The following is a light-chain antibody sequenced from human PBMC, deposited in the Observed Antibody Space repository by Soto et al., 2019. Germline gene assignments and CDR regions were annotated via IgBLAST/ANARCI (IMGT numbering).Light chain of an antibody. V-gene: IGLV2-23*01. CDR1: TSDVGSYSL. CDR3: YSYAVSSIYV. CDR2: EDS. Sequence: QSALTQPASVSGSPGQSITMSCTGTTSDVGSYSLLSWYQQHPGKAPKLMIYEDSKRPSGVSNRFSGSKSGNTASLTISGLQAEDEADYYCYSYAVSSIYVFGTGTKVTVL. J-gene: IGLJ1*01.